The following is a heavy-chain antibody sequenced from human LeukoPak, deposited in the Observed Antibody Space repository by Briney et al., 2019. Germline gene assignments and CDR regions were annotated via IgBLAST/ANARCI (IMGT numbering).Heavy chain of an antibody. CDR1: GYTFTSYY. V-gene: IGHV1-46*01. Sequence: ASVNVSCKASGYTFTSYYMHWVRQAPGQGLEWMGIINPSGGSTSYAQKFQGRVTMTRDTSTSTVYMELSSLRSEDTAVYYCARGDSSGWYDDYYYYYGMDVWGQGTTVTVSS. CDR3: ARGDSSGWYDDYYYYYGMDV. CDR2: INPSGGST. D-gene: IGHD6-19*01. J-gene: IGHJ6*02.